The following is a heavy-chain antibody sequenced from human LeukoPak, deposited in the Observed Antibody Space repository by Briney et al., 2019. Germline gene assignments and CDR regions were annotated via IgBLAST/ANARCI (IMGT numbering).Heavy chain of an antibody. V-gene: IGHV4-39*01. CDR2: LYYSGTSGST. CDR1: GGSISSSYS. J-gene: IGHJ5*02. CDR3: ARQNPLNWFDP. Sequence: SETLSLTCTVSGGSISSSYSWGWIRQPPGKGLEWIGSLYYSGTSGSTHYSPSLKSRVTIFVDTSKNQFSLNLTSVTAADTAMYYCARQNPLNWFDPRGQGTLVTVSS.